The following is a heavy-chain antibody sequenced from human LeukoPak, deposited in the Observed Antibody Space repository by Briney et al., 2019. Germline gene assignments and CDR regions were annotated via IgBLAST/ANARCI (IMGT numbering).Heavy chain of an antibody. CDR3: TTEYYSSGWYDYYYYGMDV. V-gene: IGHV3-15*01. D-gene: IGHD6-19*01. J-gene: IGHJ6*02. Sequence: GGSLRLSCAASGFTFSNAWMSWVRQAPGKGLEWVGRIKSKTDGGTTDYAAPVKGRFTISRDDSKNTLYLQMNSLKTEDTAVYYCTTEYYSSGWYDYYYYGMDVWGQGTTVTVSS. CDR1: GFTFSNAW. CDR2: IKSKTDGGTT.